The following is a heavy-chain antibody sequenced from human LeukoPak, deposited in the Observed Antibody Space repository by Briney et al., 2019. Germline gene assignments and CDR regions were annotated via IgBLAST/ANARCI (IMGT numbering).Heavy chain of an antibody. V-gene: IGHV4-4*02. CDR2: VHLDGRT. CDR3: AREGGFYRPLDY. J-gene: IGHJ4*02. CDR1: GGSVINTNW. D-gene: IGHD3-3*01. Sequence: PSETLSLTCGVSGGSVINTNWWTWVRQPPGKGLEWIGEVHLDGRTNYNPSLESRLTMSVDVSENQVSLKLTSVTAADTAVYYCAREGGFYRPLDYSGQGTLVTVSS.